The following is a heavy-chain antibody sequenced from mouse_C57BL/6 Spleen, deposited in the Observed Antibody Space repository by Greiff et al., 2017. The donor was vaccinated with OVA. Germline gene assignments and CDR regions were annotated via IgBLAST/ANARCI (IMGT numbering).Heavy chain of an antibody. J-gene: IGHJ3*01. Sequence: EVHLVESGGGLVKPGGSLKLSCAASGFTFSSYAMSWVRQTPEKRLEWVATISDGGSYTYYPDNVKGRFTISRDNAKNNLYLQMSHLKSEDTAMYYCARDEDWAWFAYWGQGTLVTVSA. CDR1: GFTFSSYA. V-gene: IGHV5-4*01. CDR2: ISDGGSYT. D-gene: IGHD4-1*01. CDR3: ARDEDWAWFAY.